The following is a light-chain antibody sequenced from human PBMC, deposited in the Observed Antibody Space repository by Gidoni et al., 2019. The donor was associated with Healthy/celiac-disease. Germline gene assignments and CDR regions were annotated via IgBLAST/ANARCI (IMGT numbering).Light chain of an antibody. Sequence: DIVMTQSPDSLAVSLGEKATINCKSSQSVLYRSNNKNYLAWYQQKPGQHHKLLIYWASTRESGVPDRFSGSGSGTDFTLTISSLQAEDVAVYYCQQYYSTPYTFGQGTKLEIK. V-gene: IGKV4-1*01. CDR1: QSVLYRSNNKNY. CDR3: QQYYSTPYT. J-gene: IGKJ2*01. CDR2: WAS.